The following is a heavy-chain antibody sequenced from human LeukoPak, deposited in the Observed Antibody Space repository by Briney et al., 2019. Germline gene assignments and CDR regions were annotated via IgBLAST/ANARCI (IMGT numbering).Heavy chain of an antibody. CDR2: ISGSGGST. CDR1: GFTFSSYA. J-gene: IGHJ4*02. V-gene: IGHV3-23*01. CDR3: AKDRALWFGLVRYFDY. D-gene: IGHD3-10*01. Sequence: GGSLRLSCAASGFTFSSYAMSWVRQAPGKGLEWVSAISGSGGSTYYADSVKGRFTISRDNSKNTPYLQMNSLRAEDTAVYYCAKDRALWFGLVRYFDYWGQGTLVTVSS.